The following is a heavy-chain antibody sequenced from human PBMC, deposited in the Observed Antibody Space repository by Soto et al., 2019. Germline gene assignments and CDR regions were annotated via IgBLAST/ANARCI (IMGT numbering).Heavy chain of an antibody. D-gene: IGHD1-1*01. V-gene: IGHV1-18*01. CDR2: ISAHNGNT. J-gene: IGHJ4*02. Sequence: QVHLVQSGAEVKKPGASVKVSCKVSGYAFTTYGITWVRQAPGQGLEWMGWISAHNGNTNYAQKLQGRVTVTRDTSTSTAYMELRSLRSDDTAVYYCERGRYGDYWGQGALVTVYS. CDR1: GYAFTTYG. CDR3: ERGRYGDY.